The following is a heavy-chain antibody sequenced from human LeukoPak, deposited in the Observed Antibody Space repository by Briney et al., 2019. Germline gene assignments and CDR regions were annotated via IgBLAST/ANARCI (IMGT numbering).Heavy chain of an antibody. D-gene: IGHD2-2*01. CDR3: AKDYRSSTSCYVA. CDR1: GFSFSDYN. Sequence: PGGSLRLSCAASGFSFSDYNMHWVRQAPGKGLEWMAVISYNGINEYYADSAKGRFTISRDNSKNTLYLQMNSLRAEDTAVYYCAKDYRSSTSCYVAWGQGTLVTVSS. CDR2: ISYNGINE. J-gene: IGHJ5*02. V-gene: IGHV3-30*18.